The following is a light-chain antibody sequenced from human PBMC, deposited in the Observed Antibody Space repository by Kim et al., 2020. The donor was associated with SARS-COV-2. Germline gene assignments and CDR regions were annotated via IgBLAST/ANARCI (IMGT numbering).Light chain of an antibody. CDR2: LGS. V-gene: IGKV2-28*01. CDR3: MQGLYTPLT. J-gene: IGKJ4*01. CDR1: QSLLHSNGHNY. Sequence: EIVMTQSPLSLAVTPGEPAAISCRSGQSLLHSNGHNYLAWYLQKPGQSPQLLIYLGSNRASGVPDRFSGSGSGTHFTLKITRVEAEDVGTYYCMQGLYTPLTFGGGTKVDIK.